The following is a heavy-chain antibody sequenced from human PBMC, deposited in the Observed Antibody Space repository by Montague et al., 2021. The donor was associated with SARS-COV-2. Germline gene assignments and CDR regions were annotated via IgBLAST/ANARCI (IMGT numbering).Heavy chain of an antibody. Sequence: SETLSLTCAVSDGSVISTYPHWLCVPQSPGRGLMWIGGHLFHIDTDDYNASLRSRVTITVDTSKNQFSLKLTSVTAADTAVYYCTRHIDSYKTGYWGQGIQVTVSS. J-gene: IGHJ4*02. V-gene: IGHV4-61*01. CDR2: LFHIDTD. D-gene: IGHD2-21*01. CDR3: TRHIDSYKTGY. CDR1: DGSVISTYPH.